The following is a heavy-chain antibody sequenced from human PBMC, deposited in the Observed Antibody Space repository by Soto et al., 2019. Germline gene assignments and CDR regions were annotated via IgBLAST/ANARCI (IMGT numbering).Heavy chain of an antibody. D-gene: IGHD1-26*01. Sequence: GGSLRLSCAASGFTFSSYAMSWVRQAPGKGLEWVSTISGSGGNAYYADSVKGRFTISRDNSKNTLRLQMNSLRADDTAVYYCAKDGASGSYPPYYYGMDVWGQGTTVTVSS. J-gene: IGHJ6*02. CDR1: GFTFSSYA. CDR2: ISGSGGNA. V-gene: IGHV3-23*01. CDR3: AKDGASGSYPPYYYGMDV.